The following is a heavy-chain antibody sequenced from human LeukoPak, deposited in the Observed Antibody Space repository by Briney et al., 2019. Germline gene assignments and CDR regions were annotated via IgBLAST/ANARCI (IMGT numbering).Heavy chain of an antibody. CDR1: GFTFSSYS. CDR2: ISSSSSYI. Sequence: GGSLRLSCAASGFTFSSYSMNWVRQAPGKGLEWVSSISSSSSYIYYADSVKGRFTISRDNAKNSLYLQMNSLRAEDTAVYYCAREGGYCSSTSCPFDYWGQRTLVTVSS. V-gene: IGHV3-21*01. J-gene: IGHJ4*02. CDR3: AREGGYCSSTSCPFDY. D-gene: IGHD2-2*01.